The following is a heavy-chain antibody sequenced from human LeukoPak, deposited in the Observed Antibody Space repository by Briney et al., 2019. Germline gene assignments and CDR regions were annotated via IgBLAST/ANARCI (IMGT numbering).Heavy chain of an antibody. D-gene: IGHD2-8*01. J-gene: IGHJ4*02. CDR3: AKDTSIGRYCTNGVCSPFDY. V-gene: IGHV3-23*01. Sequence: PGGSLRLSCAGAGFTFSSYAMSWVRQAPGKGPEWVSAISDTGATTYDADSVKGRFTISRDNSRITLYLQMNSLRAEDTALYYCAKDTSIGRYCTNGVCSPFDYWGQGTLVTVSS. CDR2: ISDTGATT. CDR1: GFTFSSYA.